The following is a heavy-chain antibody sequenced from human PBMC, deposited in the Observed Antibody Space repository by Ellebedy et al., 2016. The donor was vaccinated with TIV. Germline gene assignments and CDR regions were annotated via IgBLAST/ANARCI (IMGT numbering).Heavy chain of an antibody. CDR2: ISDSGYT. CDR3: AKDSGWEHEY. J-gene: IGHJ4*02. CDR1: GFTFSSYW. D-gene: IGHD3-10*01. V-gene: IGHV3-23*01. Sequence: GESLKISCVASGFTFSSYWMSWVRQAPGKGLEWVSSISDSGYTDYGDSVRGRFTISRDNSKNTLFLQMNSLRAEDTALYYCAKDSGWEHEYWGQGTLVAVSS.